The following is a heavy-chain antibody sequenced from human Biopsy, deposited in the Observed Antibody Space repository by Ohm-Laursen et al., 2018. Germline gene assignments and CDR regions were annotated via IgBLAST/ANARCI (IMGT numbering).Heavy chain of an antibody. J-gene: IGHJ4*02. D-gene: IGHD6-19*01. V-gene: IGHV4-38-2*02. Sequence: GTLSLTCTVSGYSISSDYRWSWIRQAPGKTLEWLGNIFKDGNTHYNPSLRSRLIISIDTSKNQFSLMMTSVSGADTAVYFCARVGSGWAPFDKWGPGTLVTVSS. CDR2: IFKDGNT. CDR3: ARVGSGWAPFDK. CDR1: GYSISSDYR.